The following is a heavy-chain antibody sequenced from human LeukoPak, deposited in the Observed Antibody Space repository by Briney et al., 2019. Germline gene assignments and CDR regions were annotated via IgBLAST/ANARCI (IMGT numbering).Heavy chain of an antibody. CDR3: TRATMVRGVITKQFDY. Sequence: GGSLRLSCAASGFTFSGSAMRWVRQASGKGLEWVGRIRSKANSYATAYAASVKGRFTISRDDSKNPAYLQMNSLKTEDTAVYYCTRATMVRGVITKQFDYWGQGTLVTVSS. D-gene: IGHD3-10*01. CDR2: IRSKANSYAT. CDR1: GFTFSGSA. V-gene: IGHV3-73*01. J-gene: IGHJ4*02.